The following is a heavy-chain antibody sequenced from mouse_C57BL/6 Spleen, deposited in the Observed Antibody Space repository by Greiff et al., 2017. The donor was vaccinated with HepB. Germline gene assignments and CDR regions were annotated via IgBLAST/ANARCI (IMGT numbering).Heavy chain of an antibody. CDR3: ARNGGNYYGSSYGGWFAY. CDR2: INPGSGGT. J-gene: IGHJ3*01. D-gene: IGHD1-1*01. Sequence: VQLQESGAELVRPGTSVKVSCKASGYAFTNYLIEWVKQRPGQGLEWIGVINPGSGGTNYNEKFKGKGTLTADKSSSTAYMQLSSLTSEDSAVYFCARNGGNYYGSSYGGWFAYWGQGTLVTVSA. V-gene: IGHV1-54*01. CDR1: GYAFTNYL.